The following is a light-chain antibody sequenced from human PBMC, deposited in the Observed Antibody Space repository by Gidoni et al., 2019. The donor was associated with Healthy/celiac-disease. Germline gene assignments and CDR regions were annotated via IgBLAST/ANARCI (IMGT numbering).Light chain of an antibody. CDR1: KLGDKY. V-gene: IGLV3-1*01. CDR2: QDS. CDR3: QAWDSSDVV. Sequence: SYELTQPPSVSVSPGQTASITCSGDKLGDKYACWYQQKPGQSPVLVIYQDSKRPSGIPERFSGSTSGNTATRTISGTQAMDEADYYCQAWDSSDVVFGGGTKLTVL. J-gene: IGLJ2*01.